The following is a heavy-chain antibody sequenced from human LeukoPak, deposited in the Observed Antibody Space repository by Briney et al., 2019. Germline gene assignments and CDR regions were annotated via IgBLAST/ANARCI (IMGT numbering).Heavy chain of an antibody. D-gene: IGHD6-19*01. CDR1: AFSFRTYW. CDR2: INQDGSVK. V-gene: IGHV3-7*01. CDR3: AVIDSNGWQVGLDY. J-gene: IGHJ4*02. Sequence: GGSLRLSCVASAFSFRTYWMNWVRQAPGKGLEWVANINQDGSVKHYLDSVKGRFTISRDNAKNSLYLQMNSLRADDTAVYYCAVIDSNGWQVGLDYWARERRSPSPQ.